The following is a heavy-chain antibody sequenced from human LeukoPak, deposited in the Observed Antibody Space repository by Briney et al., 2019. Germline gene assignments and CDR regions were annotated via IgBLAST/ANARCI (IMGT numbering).Heavy chain of an antibody. D-gene: IGHD3-3*01. Sequence: GSLRLSCTASGFTFGDYAMSWVRQAPGKGLEWVGFIRSKAYGGTTEYAASVKGRFTISRDDSKSIAYLQMHSLKTEDTAVYYCTRDRIASSIFGVVISPPDYWGQGTLVTVSS. CDR2: IRSKAYGGTT. V-gene: IGHV3-49*04. J-gene: IGHJ4*02. CDR1: GFTFGDYA. CDR3: TRDRIASSIFGVVISPPDY.